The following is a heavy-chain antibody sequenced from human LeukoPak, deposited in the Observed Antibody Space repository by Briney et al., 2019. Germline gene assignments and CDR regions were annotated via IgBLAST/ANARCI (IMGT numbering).Heavy chain of an antibody. V-gene: IGHV4-59*01. D-gene: IGHD1-26*01. CDR1: GGSMSRFY. Sequence: SETLSLTCSISGGSMSRFYWTWIRQSPGKGLEWIGYVHNTGGTNYNPSLKSRVTIAVDTSKNQFSLKLSSVVAADTAVYYCARGSGTVGAYFYYYGMDVWGQGTTVTVSS. CDR2: VHNTGGT. CDR3: ARGSGTVGAYFYYYGMDV. J-gene: IGHJ6*02.